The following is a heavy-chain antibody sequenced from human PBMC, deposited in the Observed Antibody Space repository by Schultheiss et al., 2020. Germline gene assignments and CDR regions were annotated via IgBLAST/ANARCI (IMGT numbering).Heavy chain of an antibody. CDR3: ARESELLSGLTNWFDP. D-gene: IGHD2-2*01. CDR1: GFTFSSYA. V-gene: IGHV3-15*01. J-gene: IGHJ5*02. CDR2: IKSKTDGGTT. Sequence: GGSLRLSCAASGFTFSSYAMSWVRQAPGKGLEWVGRIKSKTDGGTTDYAAPVKGRFTISRDNSKNTLYLQMNSLRAEDTAVYYCARESELLSGLTNWFDPWGQGTLVTVSS.